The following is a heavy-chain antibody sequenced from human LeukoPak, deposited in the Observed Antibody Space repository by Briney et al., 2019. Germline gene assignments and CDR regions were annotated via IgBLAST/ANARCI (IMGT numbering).Heavy chain of an antibody. Sequence: PSQTLSLTCTVSGGSISSGDYYSSWIRQPPGKGLEWIAYIYYSGSTYYNPSLKSRVTISVDTSKNQFSLKPSSVTAADTAVYYCARERGSLDWAEYFQHWGQGTLVTVSS. CDR2: IYYSGST. CDR1: GGSISSGDYY. J-gene: IGHJ1*01. D-gene: IGHD3-9*01. V-gene: IGHV4-30-4*08. CDR3: ARERGSLDWAEYFQH.